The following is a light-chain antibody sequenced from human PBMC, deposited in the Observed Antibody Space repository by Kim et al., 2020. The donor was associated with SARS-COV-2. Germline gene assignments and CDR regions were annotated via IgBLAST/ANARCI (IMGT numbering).Light chain of an antibody. Sequence: ASVGDRVTITCRASQSISSYLNWYQQKPGKAPKLLIYAASSLQSGVPSRFSGSGSGTDFTLTISSLQPEDFATYYCQQSYSTPFTFGGGTKVDIK. J-gene: IGKJ4*01. CDR1: QSISSY. V-gene: IGKV1-39*01. CDR3: QQSYSTPFT. CDR2: AAS.